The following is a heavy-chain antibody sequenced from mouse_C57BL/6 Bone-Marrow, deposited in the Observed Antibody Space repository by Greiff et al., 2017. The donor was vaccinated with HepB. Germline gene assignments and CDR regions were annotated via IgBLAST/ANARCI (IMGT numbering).Heavy chain of an antibody. V-gene: IGHV10-1*01. Sequence: GGGLVQPKGSLKLSCAASGFSFNTYAMNWVRQAPGKGLEWVARIRSKSNNYATYYADSVKDRFTISRDDSESMLYLQMNNLTTEDTAMYYCVRQGGDYWGQGTSVTVSS. CDR2: IRSKSNNYAT. J-gene: IGHJ4*01. CDR3: VRQGGDY. CDR1: GFSFNTYA.